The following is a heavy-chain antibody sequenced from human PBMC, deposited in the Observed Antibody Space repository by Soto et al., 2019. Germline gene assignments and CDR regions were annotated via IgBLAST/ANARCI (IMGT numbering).Heavy chain of an antibody. CDR3: ARVSSSWYWFDP. D-gene: IGHD6-13*01. Sequence: SETLSLTCTVSGGSISSGDYYWSWIRQPPGKGLEWIGYIYYSGSTYYNPSLKSRVTISVDTSKNQFSLKLSSVTAADTAVYYCARVSSSWYWFDPWGQGTLVTVSS. CDR1: GGSISSGDYY. V-gene: IGHV4-30-4*01. CDR2: IYYSGST. J-gene: IGHJ5*02.